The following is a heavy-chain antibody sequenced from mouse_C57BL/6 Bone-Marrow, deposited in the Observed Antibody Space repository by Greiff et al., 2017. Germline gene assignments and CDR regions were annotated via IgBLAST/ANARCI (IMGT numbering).Heavy chain of an antibody. CDR2: IDPENGAT. D-gene: IGHD1-1*01. CDR3: STPATYYFDF. V-gene: IGHV14-4*01. Sequence: EVQLQESGPELVRPGASVTLSCTASGFNIKDDYMHWVKQRPEQSLEWIGWIDPENGATKYASKFQGKATITADTSSNTAYLQLSSLTSEDTAVYYCSTPATYYFDFWGQGTTLTVSS. J-gene: IGHJ2*01. CDR1: GFNIKDDY.